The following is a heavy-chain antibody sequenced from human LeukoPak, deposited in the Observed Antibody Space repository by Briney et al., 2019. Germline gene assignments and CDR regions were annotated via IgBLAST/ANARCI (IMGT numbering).Heavy chain of an antibody. D-gene: IGHD4/OR15-4a*01. J-gene: IGHJ3*02. CDR2: ISSSGSTI. CDR3: ARGLGDYGGAFDI. CDR1: GFTFSSYE. V-gene: IGHV3-48*03. Sequence: EGSLRLSCAASGFTFSSYEMNWVRQAPGKGLEWVSYISSSGSTIYYADSVKGRFTISRDNAKNSLYLQMNSLRAEDTAVYYCARGLGDYGGAFDIWGQGTMVTVSS.